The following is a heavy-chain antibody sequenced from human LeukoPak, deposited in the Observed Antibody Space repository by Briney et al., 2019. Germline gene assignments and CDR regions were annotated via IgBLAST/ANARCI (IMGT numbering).Heavy chain of an antibody. Sequence: SQTLSLTCAISGDSVSSNSAAWNWIRQSPSRGLEWLGRTNYRSKWYNDYAVSVKSRITINPDTSKNQFSLKLSSVTAADTAVYYCASVPNIAVARPFVYWGQGTLVTVSS. D-gene: IGHD6-19*01. J-gene: IGHJ4*02. V-gene: IGHV6-1*01. CDR1: GDSVSSNSAA. CDR3: ASVPNIAVARPFVY. CDR2: TNYRSKWYN.